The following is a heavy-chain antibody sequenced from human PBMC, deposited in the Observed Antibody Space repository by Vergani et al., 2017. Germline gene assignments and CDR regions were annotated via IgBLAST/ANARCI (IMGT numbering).Heavy chain of an antibody. CDR2: IYSGGST. J-gene: IGHJ6*02. Sequence: EVQLVESGGGLVQPGGSLRLSCAASGFTVSSNYMSWVRQAPGKGLEWVSVIYSGGSTYYADSVKGRFTISRDNSKNTLYLQMNSLRAEDTAVYHCARTLNFYYGSGKGMDVWGQGTTVTVSS. D-gene: IGHD3-10*01. CDR1: GFTVSSNY. V-gene: IGHV3-66*02. CDR3: ARTLNFYYGSGKGMDV.